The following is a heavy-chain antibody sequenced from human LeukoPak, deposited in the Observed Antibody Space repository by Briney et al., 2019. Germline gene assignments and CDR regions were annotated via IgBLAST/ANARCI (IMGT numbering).Heavy chain of an antibody. D-gene: IGHD3-3*01. CDR3: ARVKYYDFWSGYSYWFDP. V-gene: IGHV4-34*01. J-gene: IGHJ5*02. CDR2: INHSGST. CDR1: GGSFSGYY. Sequence: PSETLSLTCAVYGGSFSGYYWSWIRQPPGKGLEWIGEINHSGSTNYNPYLKSRVTISVDTSKNQSSLKLSSVTAADTAVYYCARVKYYDFWSGYSYWFDPWGQGTLVTVS.